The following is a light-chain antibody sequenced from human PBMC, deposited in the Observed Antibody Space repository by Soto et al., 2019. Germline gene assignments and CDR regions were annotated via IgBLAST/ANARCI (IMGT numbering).Light chain of an antibody. Sequence: EIVLTQSPGTLSLSPGERGTLSCRASQSVTNNYLAWYQQKRGQPPRLLIHGASSRATGIPDRFSGSGSGTDFPLTISGLEPEDFAVYYCQQYSTPPMYTFGQGTQVEIK. CDR2: GAS. CDR3: QQYSTPPMYT. V-gene: IGKV3-20*01. J-gene: IGKJ2*01. CDR1: QSVTNNY.